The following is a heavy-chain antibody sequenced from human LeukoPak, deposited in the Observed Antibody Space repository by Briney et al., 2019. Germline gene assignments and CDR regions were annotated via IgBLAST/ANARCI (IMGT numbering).Heavy chain of an antibody. V-gene: IGHV3-30*18. CDR2: ISYDGSNK. CDR1: GFSFSSYG. D-gene: IGHD3-22*01. CDR3: AKVGRYYYDSSGYFDY. Sequence: GGSLRLSCAASGFSFSSYGMHWVRQAPGKGLEWVAVISYDGSNKYYADSVKGRFTISRDNSKNTLYLQMNSLRAEDTAVYYCAKVGRYYYDSSGYFDYWGQGTLVTVSS. J-gene: IGHJ4*02.